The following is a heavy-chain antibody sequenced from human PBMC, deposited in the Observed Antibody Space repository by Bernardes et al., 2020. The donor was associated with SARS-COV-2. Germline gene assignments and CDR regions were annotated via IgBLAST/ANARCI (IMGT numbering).Heavy chain of an antibody. CDR3: ARDNGGNSDRSSRGMDV. Sequence: SCATSSFTFSSYDIHWVRQATGQCLEWVSAIGTAGDTHYTGSVKGRFTISRENAKNSLYLQMNSLRAGDTAVYYCARDNGGNSDRSSRGMDVWGQGTTVTVSS. J-gene: IGHJ6*02. CDR1: SFTFSSYD. V-gene: IGHV3-13*01. CDR2: IGTAGDT. D-gene: IGHD2-21*02.